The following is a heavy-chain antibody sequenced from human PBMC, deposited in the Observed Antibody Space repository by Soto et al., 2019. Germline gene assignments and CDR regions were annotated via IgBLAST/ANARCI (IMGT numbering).Heavy chain of an antibody. J-gene: IGHJ4*02. D-gene: IGHD1-26*01. CDR2: IIPIFCTA. Sequence: QVQLVQSGAEVKKPGSSVKVSCKASGGTFSSYSINWVRQAPGQGLEWMGEIIPIFCTANYAQKVQGRVTITADESTSTAYMELSSLRSEDTAVYYCARDGGRHSGGIDYWGQGTLVTVSS. V-gene: IGHV1-69*01. CDR1: GGTFSSYS. CDR3: ARDGGRHSGGIDY.